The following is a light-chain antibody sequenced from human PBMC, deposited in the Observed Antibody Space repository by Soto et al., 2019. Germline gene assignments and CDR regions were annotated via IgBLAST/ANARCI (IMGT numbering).Light chain of an antibody. CDR2: DVS. CDR1: SSDVGDYNS. J-gene: IGLJ2*01. Sequence: QSALTQPRSVSGSPGQSVTVSCIGTSSDVGDYNSVSWYQQHPGKAPKLMIYDVSKRPSGVPDRFSGSKSGNTASLTISGLQAEDEADYYCCSYAGSNNYVVFGGGTQLTVL. CDR3: CSYAGSNNYVV. V-gene: IGLV2-11*01.